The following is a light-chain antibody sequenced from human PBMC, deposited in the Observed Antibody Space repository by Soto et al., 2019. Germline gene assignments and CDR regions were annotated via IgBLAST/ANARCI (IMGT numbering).Light chain of an antibody. CDR3: QQYKYWPPKRT. Sequence: EVVMTQSPVTLSVSPGERATLSCRASQSITTNLAWYQQKPGQAPRLLIYGASTRATGVPARFSGSGSGTQIPLPINSLPSEDFGVYFWQQYKYWPPKRTFGQGTKVDIK. CDR1: QSITTN. V-gene: IGKV3-15*01. J-gene: IGKJ1*01. CDR2: GAS.